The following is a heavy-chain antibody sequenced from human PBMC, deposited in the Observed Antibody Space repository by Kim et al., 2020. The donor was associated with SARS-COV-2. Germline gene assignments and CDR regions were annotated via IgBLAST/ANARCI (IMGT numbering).Heavy chain of an antibody. J-gene: IGHJ6*02. V-gene: IGHV1-69*13. CDR3: AREGGVVAATGYYYYGMDV. CDR2: IIPIFGTA. CDR1: GGTFSSYA. Sequence: SVKVSCKASGGTFSSYAISWVRQAPGQGLEWMGGIIPIFGTANYAQKFQGRVTITADESTSTAYMELSSLRSEDTAVYYCAREGGVVAATGYYYYGMDVWGQGTTVTVSS. D-gene: IGHD2-15*01.